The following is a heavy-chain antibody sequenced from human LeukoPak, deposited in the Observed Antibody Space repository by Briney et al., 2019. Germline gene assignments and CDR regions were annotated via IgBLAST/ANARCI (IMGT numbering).Heavy chain of an antibody. CDR3: ARERYSSGWYGEYYFDY. V-gene: IGHV1-2*02. J-gene: IGHJ4*02. Sequence: GASVKVSCKASGYTFTGYYMHWVRQAPGQGLEWMGWINPNSGGTNYAQKFQGRVTMTRDTSISTAYMELSRLRSDDTAVYYCARERYSSGWYGEYYFDYWGQGTLVTVSS. CDR2: INPNSGGT. CDR1: GYTFTGYY. D-gene: IGHD6-19*01.